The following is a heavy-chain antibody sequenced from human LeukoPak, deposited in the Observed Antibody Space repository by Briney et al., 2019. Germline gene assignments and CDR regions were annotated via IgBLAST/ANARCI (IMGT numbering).Heavy chain of an antibody. V-gene: IGHV3-23*01. Sequence: GGSLRLSCAASGFPFSSYDMSWVRQAPGKGLEWVSTINHSGGITYYADSVRGRFIIFRDNSKNTVSLQMNSLTAEDTAVYYCAKWKYSNSGIDDYWGQGTLVTVSS. D-gene: IGHD6-6*01. CDR3: AKWKYSNSGIDDY. J-gene: IGHJ4*02. CDR1: GFPFSSYD. CDR2: INHSGGIT.